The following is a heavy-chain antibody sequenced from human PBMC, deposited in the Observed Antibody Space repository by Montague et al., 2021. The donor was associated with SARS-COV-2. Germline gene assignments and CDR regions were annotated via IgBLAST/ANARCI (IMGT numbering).Heavy chain of an antibody. V-gene: IGHV4-34*01. D-gene: IGHD2-15*01. J-gene: IGHJ6*02. CDR2: INHSGST. CDR3: ASGSGCSGGSCYSEWDPYYYYGMDV. CDR1: GGSFSGYY. Sequence: SETLSLTCAVYGGSFSGYYWSWIRQTPGKGLEWIGEINHSGSTNYNPYLKSRVTISVDTSKNQFSLKLSSVTAADTAVYYCASGSGCSGGSCYSEWDPYYYYGMDVWGQGTTVTVS.